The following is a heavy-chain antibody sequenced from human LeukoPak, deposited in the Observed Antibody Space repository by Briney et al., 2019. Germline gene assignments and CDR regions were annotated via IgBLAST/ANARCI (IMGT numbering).Heavy chain of an antibody. CDR1: GGSFSGYY. J-gene: IGHJ4*02. CDR3: ARDPIGVVVPAATPGFYDY. D-gene: IGHD2-2*01. CDR2: INHSGST. V-gene: IGHV4-34*01. Sequence: SETLSLTSAVYGGSFSGYYWSWIRQPPGKGLEWIGEINHSGSTNYNPSLKSRVTISVDTSKNQFSLKLSSVTAADTAVYYCARDPIGVVVPAATPGFYDYWGQGTLVTVSS.